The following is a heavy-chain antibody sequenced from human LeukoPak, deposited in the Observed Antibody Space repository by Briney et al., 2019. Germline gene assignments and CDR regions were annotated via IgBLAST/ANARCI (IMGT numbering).Heavy chain of an antibody. J-gene: IGHJ4*02. D-gene: IGHD3-22*01. V-gene: IGHV3-21*01. CDR1: GFTFSSYS. CDR3: ARGPTPQTYYYDSSGYSD. CDR2: ISSSSTYI. Sequence: GGSLRLSCAASGFTFSSYSMNWVRQAPGKGLEWVSSISSSSTYIYYADSVNGRFIISRDNAKNSLYLQMNSLRAEDTAMYYCARGPTPQTYYYDSSGYSDWGQGTLVTVSS.